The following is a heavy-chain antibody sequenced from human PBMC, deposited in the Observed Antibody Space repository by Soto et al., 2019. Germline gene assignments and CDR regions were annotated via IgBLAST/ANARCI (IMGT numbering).Heavy chain of an antibody. D-gene: IGHD6-13*01. V-gene: IGHV4-59*01. CDR2: IYYSGST. CDR1: GGSISSYY. J-gene: IGHJ6*02. Sequence: PSETLSLTCTVSGGSISSYYWGWIRQPPGKGLEWIGYIYYSGSTNYNPSLKSRVTISVDTSKNQFSLKLSSVTAADTAVYYCARDSGYSSSWYELKTYYYYGMDVWGQGTTVTVSS. CDR3: ARDSGYSSSWYELKTYYYYGMDV.